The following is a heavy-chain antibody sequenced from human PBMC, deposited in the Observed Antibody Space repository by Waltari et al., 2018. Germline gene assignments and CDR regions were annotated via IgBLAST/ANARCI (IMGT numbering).Heavy chain of an antibody. V-gene: IGHV4-30-4*01. CDR1: NGSISRVDYY. D-gene: IGHD3-10*01. CDR3: ARVENYHGSGSYRWFDS. Sequence: QMQLQESGPGLVKPSQTLSLTCTVSNGSISRVDYYWGWIRQSPGKGLEWIGYIYSSGSVYYNPSLESRVSISIDTSKNQFSLKVTSVTAADTAVYYCARVENYHGSGSYRWFDSWGQGTLVTVTS. J-gene: IGHJ5*01. CDR2: IYSSGSV.